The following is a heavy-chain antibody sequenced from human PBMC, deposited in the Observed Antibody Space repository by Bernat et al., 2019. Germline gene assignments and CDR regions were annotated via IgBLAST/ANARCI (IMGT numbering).Heavy chain of an antibody. D-gene: IGHD3-22*01. Sequence: QLQLQESGPGLVKPSETLPITCTVSGGSISSSRYYWGWIRQPPGKGLEWVGSIYYSGSTYYNPSLKSRVTISVDTSKNQFSLKLSSVTAADTAVYYWGVNDGSLVNLIYWGQGTLVTVS. CDR1: GGSISSSRYY. V-gene: IGHV4-39*01. CDR2: IYYSGST. CDR3: GVNDGSLVNLIY. J-gene: IGHJ4*02.